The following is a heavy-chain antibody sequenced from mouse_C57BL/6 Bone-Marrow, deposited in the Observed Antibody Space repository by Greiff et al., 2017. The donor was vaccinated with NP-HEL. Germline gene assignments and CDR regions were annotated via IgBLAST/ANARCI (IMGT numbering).Heavy chain of an antibody. CDR3: VRQEYYGSSYWYFDV. D-gene: IGHD1-1*01. CDR1: GFSFNTYA. CDR2: IRSKSNNYAT. Sequence: GGGLVQPKGSLKLSCAASGFSFNTYAMNWVRQAPGKGLEWVARIRSKSNNYATYYADSVKDRFTISRDDSESMLYLQMNNLKTEDTAMYYCVRQEYYGSSYWYFDVWGTGTTVTVSS. V-gene: IGHV10-1*01. J-gene: IGHJ1*03.